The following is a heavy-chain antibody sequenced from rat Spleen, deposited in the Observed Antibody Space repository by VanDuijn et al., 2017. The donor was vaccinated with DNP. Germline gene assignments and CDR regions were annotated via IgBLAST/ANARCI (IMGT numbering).Heavy chain of an antibody. Sequence: EVRLVESGGGLVQPGRSLKLSCAASGFTFSDYYMAWIRQVPGKGLEWVASITPTGGNTYFPDSVKGRFTISRDVPKSTLYLQMDSLRSEDTATHYCVSRAPGDYYYGGYFDYWGQGVMVTDSS. CDR3: VSRAPGDYYYGGYFDY. CDR1: GFTFSDYY. CDR2: ITPTGGNT. D-gene: IGHD1-6*01. V-gene: IGHV5-25*01. J-gene: IGHJ2*01.